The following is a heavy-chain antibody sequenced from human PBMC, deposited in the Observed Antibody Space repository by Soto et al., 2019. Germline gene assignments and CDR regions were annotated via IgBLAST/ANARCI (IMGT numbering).Heavy chain of an antibody. CDR3: AKPQSYHGSGTYYPPDY. CDR2: IYPGDSNT. D-gene: IGHD3-10*01. Sequence: GESLKISCKGSGYSFISYWIAWMRQMPGKGLELMGIIYPGDSNTRYSPSFQGQVTISADKSISTVYLQWSSLKASDTAMYYCAKPQSYHGSGTYYPPDYRGQGTLVTVSS. V-gene: IGHV5-51*01. CDR1: GYSFISYW. J-gene: IGHJ4*02.